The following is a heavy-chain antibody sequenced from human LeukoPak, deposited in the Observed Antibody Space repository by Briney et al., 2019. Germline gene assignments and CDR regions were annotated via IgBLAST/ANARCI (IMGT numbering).Heavy chain of an antibody. CDR1: GFTFSSYA. D-gene: IGHD3-22*01. V-gene: IGHV3-23*01. CDR2: ISGSGGST. CDR3: AKDRYYYDSSGYVTFDY. Sequence: HPGGPLRLSCAASGFTFSSYAMSWVRQAPGKGLEWVSAISGSGGSTYYADSVKGRFTISRDNSKNTLYLQMNSLRAEDTAVYYCAKDRYYYDSSGYVTFDYWGQGTLVTVSS. J-gene: IGHJ4*02.